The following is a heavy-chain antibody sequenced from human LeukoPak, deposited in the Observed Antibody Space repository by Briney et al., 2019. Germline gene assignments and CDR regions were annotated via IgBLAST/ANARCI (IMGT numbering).Heavy chain of an antibody. CDR1: GFTFSSYG. Sequence: GGSLRLSCAASGFTFSSYGMHWVRQAPGKGLEWVAVIWYDGSNKYYADSVKGRFTISRDNSKNTLYLQMNSLRAEATAVYYCARDGGYYYDSSGPIDYWGQGALVTVSS. J-gene: IGHJ4*02. CDR3: ARDGGYYYDSSGPIDY. CDR2: IWYDGSNK. D-gene: IGHD3-22*01. V-gene: IGHV3-33*01.